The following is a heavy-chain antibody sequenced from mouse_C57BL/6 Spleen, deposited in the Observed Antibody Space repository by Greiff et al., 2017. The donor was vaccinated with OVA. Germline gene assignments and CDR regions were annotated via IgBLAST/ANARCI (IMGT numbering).Heavy chain of an antibody. V-gene: IGHV4-1*01. D-gene: IGHD1-1*01. CDR2: INPDSSTI. CDR1: GVDFSRYW. Sequence: EADGVDFSRYWMSWVRRAPGKGLEWIGEINPDSSTINYAPSLKDKFIISRDNAKNTLYLQMSKVRSEDTALYYCARYGMAMDYWGQGTSVTVSS. J-gene: IGHJ4*01. CDR3: ARYGMAMDY.